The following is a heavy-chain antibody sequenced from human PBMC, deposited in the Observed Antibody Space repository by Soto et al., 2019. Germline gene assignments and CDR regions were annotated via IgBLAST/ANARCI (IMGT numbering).Heavy chain of an antibody. CDR2: VYYTGGA. V-gene: IGHV4-39*01. J-gene: IGHJ4*02. Sequence: PSETLSLTCDISGGFIDNSHSFWGWVRHPPGKGLEFIGRVYYTGGAYYNPSLKSRVTVSVDTSKNQLSLRVTSVTAADSAVYYCLRVREDASRHTDFGSWGQGLLVTVS. CDR1: GGFIDNSHSF. D-gene: IGHD1-26*01. CDR3: LRVREDASRHTDFGS.